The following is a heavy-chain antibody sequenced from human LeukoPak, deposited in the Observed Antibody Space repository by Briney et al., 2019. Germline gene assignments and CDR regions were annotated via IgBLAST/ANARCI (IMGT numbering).Heavy chain of an antibody. CDR1: GGSISSSSYY. V-gene: IGHV4-39*01. CDR2: IYYSGST. J-gene: IGHJ4*02. CDR3: ARLHKRQRLNDYVWGSYRPLHFDY. Sequence: SETLSLTCTVSGGSISSSSYYWGWIRQPPGKGLEWIGSIYYSGSTYYNPSLKSRVTISVDTSKNQFSLKPSSVTAADTAVYYCARLHKRQRLNDYVWGSYRPLHFDYWGQGTLVTVSS. D-gene: IGHD3-16*02.